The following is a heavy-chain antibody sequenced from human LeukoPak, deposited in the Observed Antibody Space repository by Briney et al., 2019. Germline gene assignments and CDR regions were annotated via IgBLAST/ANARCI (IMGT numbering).Heavy chain of an antibody. D-gene: IGHD5-12*01. J-gene: IGHJ4*02. CDR2: INPNSGGT. Sequence: ASVKVSCKASGYTFTGYYMHWVRQAPGQGLEWMGWINPNSGGTNYAQKFQGRVTMTRDTSISTAYMELSRLRSDDTAVYYCARDFPVIVATTTRFDYWGQGTLVTVSS. CDR1: GYTFTGYY. V-gene: IGHV1-2*02. CDR3: ARDFPVIVATTTRFDY.